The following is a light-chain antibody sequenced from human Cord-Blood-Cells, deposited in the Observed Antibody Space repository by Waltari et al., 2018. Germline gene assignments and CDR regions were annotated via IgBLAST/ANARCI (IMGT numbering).Light chain of an antibody. CDR2: AAS. Sequence: DIQMTQSPSSLSASVGDRVTITCRASQSISSYFNWYQQKPGKAPKLLIYAASSLQSGVPSMFSGSGSGTDFTLTISSLQPEDFATYYCQQSYSTLETFGQGTKLEIK. V-gene: IGKV1-39*01. CDR3: QQSYSTLET. CDR1: QSISSY. J-gene: IGKJ2*01.